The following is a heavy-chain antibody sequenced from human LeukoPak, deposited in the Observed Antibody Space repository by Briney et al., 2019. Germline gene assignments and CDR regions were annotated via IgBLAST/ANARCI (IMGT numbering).Heavy chain of an antibody. D-gene: IGHD3-9*01. J-gene: IGHJ6*02. CDR3: AALASYYDISHYYGMDV. CDR2: IYTSGST. V-gene: IGHV4-4*07. CDR1: GGSISSYY. Sequence: SETLSLTCTVSGGSISSYYWRWIRQPAGKGLEWIGRIYTSGSTNYNPSLKSRVTMSVDTSKNQFSLKLSSVTAADTAVYYCAALASYYDISHYYGMDVWGQGTTVTVSS.